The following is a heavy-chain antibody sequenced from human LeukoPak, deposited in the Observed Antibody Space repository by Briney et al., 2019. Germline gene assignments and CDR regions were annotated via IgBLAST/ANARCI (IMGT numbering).Heavy chain of an antibody. CDR1: GDSVSRNSSA. Sequence: SQTLSLTCAISGDSVSRNSSAWNWIRQSPSRGLEWLGRAYYRSKWYTDSAVSVKSRIIINLDTSKNVFSLQVNSVTPDDTAVYYCARGGYCGDGPCDSVSAFHIWGQGIMVTVSS. CDR2: AYYRSKWYT. J-gene: IGHJ3*02. CDR3: ARGGYCGDGPCDSVSAFHI. V-gene: IGHV6-1*01. D-gene: IGHD2-15*01.